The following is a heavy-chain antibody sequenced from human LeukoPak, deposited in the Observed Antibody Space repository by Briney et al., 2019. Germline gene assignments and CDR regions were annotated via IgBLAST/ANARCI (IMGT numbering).Heavy chain of an antibody. V-gene: IGHV3-74*01. J-gene: IGHJ4*02. D-gene: IGHD3-10*01. CDR1: GFTFSNYW. Sequence: GGSLRLSCAASGFTFSNYWMHWVRQAPGKGLVWVSRINSDGINTSYADSVKGRFTISRDNAKNSLYLQMNSLRAEDTAVYYCARRITMVRGAIDYWGQGTLVTVSS. CDR3: ARRITMVRGAIDY. CDR2: INSDGINT.